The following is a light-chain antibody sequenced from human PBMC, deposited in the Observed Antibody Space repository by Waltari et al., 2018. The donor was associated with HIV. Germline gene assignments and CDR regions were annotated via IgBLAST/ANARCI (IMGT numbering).Light chain of an antibody. CDR1: VLANQY. Sequence: SYELTQAPSVSVSPGQTARITCSADVLANQYTFWYQKRRGHALGLGIYRDSERPSGIPERFSGSSSGTTVTLTISGVQAEDEADYYCQSADSSASMIFGGGTKLTVL. V-gene: IGLV3-25*03. J-gene: IGLJ2*01. CDR3: QSADSSASMI. CDR2: RDS.